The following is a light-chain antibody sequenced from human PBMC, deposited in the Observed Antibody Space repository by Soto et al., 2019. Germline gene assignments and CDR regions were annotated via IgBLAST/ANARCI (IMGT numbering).Light chain of an antibody. J-gene: IGKJ4*02. Sequence: IERTQCRASLYASLVYRFTITSLASQSISSYLNWYQQKPGKAPKLLIYAASSLQSGVPSRFSGCGSGTDFTLAFSSVKPADFATYSSKQSSRTLWTFGGGTKVDIK. CDR3: KQSSRTLWT. CDR1: QSISSY. V-gene: IGKV1-39*01. CDR2: AAS.